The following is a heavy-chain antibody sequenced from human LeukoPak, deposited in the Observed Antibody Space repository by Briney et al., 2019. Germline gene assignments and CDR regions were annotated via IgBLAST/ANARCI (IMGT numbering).Heavy chain of an antibody. CDR2: IYYSGNT. CDR1: GYSISSGYY. Sequence: SETLSLTCTVSGYSISSGYYWGWIRQPPGKGLEWIGGIYYSGNTYYNPSLKSRVTISVDTSKNQFSLKLTSVTAADTAVYYCARDRGFRSWFDPWGQGTLVTVSS. J-gene: IGHJ5*02. D-gene: IGHD3-10*01. V-gene: IGHV4-38-2*02. CDR3: ARDRGFRSWFDP.